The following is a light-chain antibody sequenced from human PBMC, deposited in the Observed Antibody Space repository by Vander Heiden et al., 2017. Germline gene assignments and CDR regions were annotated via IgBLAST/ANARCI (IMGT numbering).Light chain of an antibody. J-gene: IGLJ3*02. CDR3: QPYDSSNKV. CDR1: SGSIASNY. CDR2: EDN. Sequence: NFMLAEPRYVTESPGKTVTIACTRSSGSIASNYVQWYPQRPGRSPTPLIYEDNHRPSGVPDRFSGSIDRSSNSATHTISGRKTAAEANYNCQPYDSSNKVFGGGTKLTVL. V-gene: IGLV6-57*01.